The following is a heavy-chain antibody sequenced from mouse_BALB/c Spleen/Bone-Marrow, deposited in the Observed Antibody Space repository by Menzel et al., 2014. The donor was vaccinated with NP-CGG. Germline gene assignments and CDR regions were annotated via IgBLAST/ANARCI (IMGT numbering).Heavy chain of an antibody. CDR2: INPDSSTI. J-gene: IGHJ3*01. CDR3: ARTYYGPPAY. D-gene: IGHD1-2*01. V-gene: IGHV4-1*02. CDR1: GFDFSRYW. Sequence: VQLQQSGGGLVQPGGSLKLSCAASGFDFSRYWMSWVRQAPGKGLEWIGEINPDSSTINYTPSLKDKFIISRDNANNTLYLQMSKVRSEDTALYYCARTYYGPPAYWGQGTLVTVSA.